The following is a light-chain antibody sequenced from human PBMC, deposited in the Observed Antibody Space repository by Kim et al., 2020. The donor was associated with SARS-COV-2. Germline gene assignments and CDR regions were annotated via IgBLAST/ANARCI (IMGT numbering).Light chain of an antibody. CDR1: QDISSY. J-gene: IGKJ5*01. CDR3: QQYYTYPFT. V-gene: IGKV1-8*01. Sequence: ASTGDRVIITCRASQDISSYLAWYQQKPGKAPKLLIYASSTLQSGVPSRFSGSGSGSDFTLTIGCLQSEDFATYYCQQYYTYPFTFGQGTRLEIK. CDR2: ASS.